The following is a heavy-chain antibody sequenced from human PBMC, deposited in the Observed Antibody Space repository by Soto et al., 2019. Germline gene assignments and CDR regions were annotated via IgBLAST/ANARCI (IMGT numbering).Heavy chain of an antibody. CDR1: GGTFSSYA. CDR3: ARGQGAAIGDYYYHGMDV. J-gene: IGHJ6*02. V-gene: IGHV1-69*13. Sequence: GTSVKVSCKASGGTFSSYAISWVRQAPGQGLEWMGGIIPIFGTANYAQKFQGRVTITADESTSTAYMELNTLKPEDTAVYYCARGQGAAIGDYYYHGMDVWGQGTTVTVSS. CDR2: IIPIFGTA. D-gene: IGHD2-2*02.